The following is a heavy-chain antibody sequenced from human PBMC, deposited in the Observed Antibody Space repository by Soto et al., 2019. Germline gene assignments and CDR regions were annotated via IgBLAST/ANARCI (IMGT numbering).Heavy chain of an antibody. J-gene: IGHJ4*01. CDR3: TTDSYITPILVRLAY. CDR1: GFTFSNAW. V-gene: IGHV3-15*07. CDR2: VKSKNDGGTT. Sequence: GGSLRLSCAASGFTFSNAWINWVRQAPGKGLEWVGRVKSKNDGGTTDFAAPVKGRFAISRDDSKNMVYLEMNSLQTEDTAIYYCTTDSYITPILVRLAYWGHGTLVTVSS. D-gene: IGHD3-10*01.